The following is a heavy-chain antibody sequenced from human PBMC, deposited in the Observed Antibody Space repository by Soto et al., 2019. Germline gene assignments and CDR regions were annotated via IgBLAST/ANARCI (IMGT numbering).Heavy chain of an antibody. Sequence: EVQLVQSGAEVKKPGESLRISCKGSGYSFTSYWISWVRQMPGNGLEWMGRIDPSDSYINYSPSFQGHVTISADKSISTAYLQWSSLKASDTAMYYCARRHSSSSAFDPWGQGTLVTVSS. D-gene: IGHD6-13*01. J-gene: IGHJ5*02. V-gene: IGHV5-10-1*01. CDR3: ARRHSSSSAFDP. CDR1: GYSFTSYW. CDR2: IDPSDSYI.